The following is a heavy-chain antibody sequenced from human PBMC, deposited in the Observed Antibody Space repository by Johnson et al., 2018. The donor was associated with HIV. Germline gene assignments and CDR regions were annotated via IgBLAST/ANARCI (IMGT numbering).Heavy chain of an antibody. Sequence: QVQLVESGGGLVKPGGSLRLSCAASGFTFSDYYMSWIRQAPGKGLEWVTFIRYDGSNKYYADSVKGRFTISRDNSKNTLYLQMNSLSAEDTAVYYRAGGRNGRNAFDIWGQGTMVTVSS. CDR3: AGGRNGRNAFDI. D-gene: IGHD2-8*01. V-gene: IGHV3-30*02. J-gene: IGHJ3*02. CDR2: IRYDGSNK. CDR1: GFTFSDYY.